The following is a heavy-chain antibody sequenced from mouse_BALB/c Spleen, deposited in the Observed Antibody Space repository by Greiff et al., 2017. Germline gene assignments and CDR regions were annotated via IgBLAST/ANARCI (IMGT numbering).Heavy chain of an antibody. CDR2: IDPANGNT. Sequence: EVQLQQSGAELVKPGASVKLSCTASGFNIKDTYMHWVKQRPEQGLEWIGRIDPANGNTKYDPKFQGKATITADTSSNTAYLQFNSLTSEDSAVYYCAREGAYGNQGKDYWGQGTTLTVSS. J-gene: IGHJ2*01. CDR1: GFNIKDTY. D-gene: IGHD2-1*01. CDR3: AREGAYGNQGKDY. V-gene: IGHV14-3*02.